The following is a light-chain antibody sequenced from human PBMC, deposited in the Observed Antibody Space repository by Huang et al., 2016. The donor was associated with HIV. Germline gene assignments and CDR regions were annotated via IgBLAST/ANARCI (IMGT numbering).Light chain of an antibody. V-gene: IGKV1-5*03. CDR2: KAS. CDR3: QQYNTYSYT. J-gene: IGKJ2*01. CDR1: QNISSL. Sequence: DIQMTQSPSTLSASVGDRVTITCRASQNISSLLAWYHQKPGKAPKLLIYKASNLENGVPSRFSGSGSGTEFTLTISSLQPDDFATYYCQQYNTYSYTFGQGTKLEIK.